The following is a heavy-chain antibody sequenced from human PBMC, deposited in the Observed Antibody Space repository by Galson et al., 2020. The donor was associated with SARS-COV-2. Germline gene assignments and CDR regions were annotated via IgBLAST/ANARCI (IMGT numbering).Heavy chain of an antibody. CDR1: GGSISSGSYY. V-gene: IGHV4-61*02. CDR3: ARVEGWGSSWFFDY. D-gene: IGHD6-6*01. J-gene: IGHJ4*02. CDR2: IYTSGNT. Sequence: SETLSLTCTVSGGSISSGSYYWSWIRQPAGKGLEWIGRIYTSGNTNYNPSLKRRVTISMDTSKNQFSLKLSSVTAAVTAVYYCARVEGWGSSWFFDYWGQGTPVTVSS.